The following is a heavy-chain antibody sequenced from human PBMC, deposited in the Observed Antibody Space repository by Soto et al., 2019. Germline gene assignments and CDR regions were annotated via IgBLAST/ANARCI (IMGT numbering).Heavy chain of an antibody. J-gene: IGHJ6*02. D-gene: IGHD2-8*01. CDR2: INPKSGGT. V-gene: IGHV1-2*04. Sequence: ASVKASCKASGYSFTDYHIHWVRQAPGQGLEWLGRINPKSGGTSTAQKFQGWVTMTTDTSISTASMELTSLTSDDTAIYYCARGDSTDCSNGVCSFFYNHDMDVWG. CDR3: ARGDSTDCSNGVCSFFYNHDMDV. CDR1: GYSFTDYH.